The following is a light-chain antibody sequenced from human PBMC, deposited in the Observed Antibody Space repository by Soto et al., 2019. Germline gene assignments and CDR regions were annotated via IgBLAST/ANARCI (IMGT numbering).Light chain of an antibody. CDR2: KAS. V-gene: IGKV1-5*03. J-gene: IGKJ5*01. CDR3: QQSYTTPIT. CDR1: QTISSW. Sequence: DIQMTQSPSTLSGSVGDRVTITCRASQTISSWLAWYQQKPGKAPKLLIYKASTLKSGVPSRFSGSGSGTDFTLTISSLQPEEFATYYCQQSYTTPITVGQGTRLEIK.